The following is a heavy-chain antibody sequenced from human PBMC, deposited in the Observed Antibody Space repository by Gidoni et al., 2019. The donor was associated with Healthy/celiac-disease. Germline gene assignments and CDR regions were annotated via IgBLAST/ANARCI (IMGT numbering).Heavy chain of an antibody. CDR3: ARGPLRYFDWLSPNWFDP. J-gene: IGHJ5*02. V-gene: IGHV4-34*01. D-gene: IGHD3-9*01. CDR1: GGSFSGYY. Sequence: QVQLQQWGAGLLKPSETLSLTCPGYGGSFSGYYWSWIRQPPGKGLEWIGEINHSGSTNYNPSLKSRVTISVDTSKNQFSLKLSSVTAADTAVYYCARGPLRYFDWLSPNWFDPWGQGTLVTVSS. CDR2: INHSGST.